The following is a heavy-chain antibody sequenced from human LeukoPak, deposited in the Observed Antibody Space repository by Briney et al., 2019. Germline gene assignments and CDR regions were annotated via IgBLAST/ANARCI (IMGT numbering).Heavy chain of an antibody. D-gene: IGHD6-13*01. CDR1: GFTFSSYS. CDR3: ARDDLAAAGIPGHDY. Sequence: GGSLRLSCAASGFTFSSYSMNWVRQAPGKGLEWVSYISSSGSTIYYADSVKGRFTISRDNAKNSLYLQMNSLRAEDTAVYYCARDDLAAAGIPGHDYWGQGTLVTVSS. CDR2: ISSSGSTI. J-gene: IGHJ4*02. V-gene: IGHV3-48*04.